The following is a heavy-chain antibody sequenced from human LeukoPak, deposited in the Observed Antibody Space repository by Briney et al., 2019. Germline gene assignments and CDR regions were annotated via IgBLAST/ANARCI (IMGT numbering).Heavy chain of an antibody. CDR1: GYTFTIYG. V-gene: IGHV1-3*01. CDR2: INAGNGNT. D-gene: IGHD3-9*01. Sequence: ASVKVSCKASGYTFTIYGISWVRQAPGQRLEWMGWINAGNGNTKYSQKFQGRVTITRDTSASTAYMELSSLRSEDTAVYYCARVGDDILTGTREFDYWGQGTLVTVSS. J-gene: IGHJ4*02. CDR3: ARVGDDILTGTREFDY.